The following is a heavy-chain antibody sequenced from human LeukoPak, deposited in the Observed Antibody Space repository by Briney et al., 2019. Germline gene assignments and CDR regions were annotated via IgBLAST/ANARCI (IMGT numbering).Heavy chain of an antibody. D-gene: IGHD2-2*03. Sequence: SETLSLTCTVSGGSLSSYYWSWIRQPPGKGLEWIGYIYYSGSTNYNPSLKSRVTISVDTSKNQFSLKLSSVTAADTAVYYCARDGYCSSTSCSGGFDPWGQGTLVTVSS. CDR1: GGSLSSYY. CDR3: ARDGYCSSTSCSGGFDP. V-gene: IGHV4-59*01. J-gene: IGHJ5*02. CDR2: IYYSGST.